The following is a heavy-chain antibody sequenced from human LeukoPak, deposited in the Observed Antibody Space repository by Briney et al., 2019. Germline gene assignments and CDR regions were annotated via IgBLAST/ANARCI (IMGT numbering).Heavy chain of an antibody. D-gene: IGHD3-10*01. CDR2: ISYDGSNK. CDR3: ARDGSEGIGELLYFLDY. V-gene: IGHV3-30-3*01. CDR1: GFTFSSYA. J-gene: IGHJ4*02. Sequence: GRSLRLSCAASGFTFSSYAMHWVRRAPGKGLEWVAVISYDGSNKYYADSVKGRFTISRDNSKNTLYLQMNSLRAEDTAVYYCARDGSEGIGELLYFLDYWGQGTLVTVSS.